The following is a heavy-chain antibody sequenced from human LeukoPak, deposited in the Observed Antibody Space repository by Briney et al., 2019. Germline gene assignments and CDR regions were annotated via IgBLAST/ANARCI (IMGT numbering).Heavy chain of an antibody. D-gene: IGHD2-8*02. CDR2: IYSSGST. Sequence: PSETLSLTCTVSGGSISTYYWSCLRQPAGKGLEWIGRIYSSGSTNYNPSLKSRVTMSVDTSKNQFSLKLSSVTAADTAVYYCARSTGGSYWNFDLWGRGTLVTVSS. CDR3: ARSTGGSYWNFDL. CDR1: GGSISTYY. V-gene: IGHV4-4*07. J-gene: IGHJ2*01.